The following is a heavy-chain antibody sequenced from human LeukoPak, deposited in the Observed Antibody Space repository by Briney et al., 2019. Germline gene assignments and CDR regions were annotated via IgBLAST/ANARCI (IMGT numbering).Heavy chain of an antibody. CDR2: INGNGGAT. D-gene: IGHD2-15*01. J-gene: IGHJ6*03. V-gene: IGHV3-23*01. CDR3: ANCLSASENFLLRAYYYFIDV. CDR1: GFTFNNYA. Sequence: GGSLRLSCVASGFTFNNYAMHWVRQAPGKGLEWVSTINGNGGATYYADSFKGRFLISRDDSKSTVYLRMNKLRVEDSALYYCANCLSASENFLLRAYYYFIDVWGKGTTVIVS.